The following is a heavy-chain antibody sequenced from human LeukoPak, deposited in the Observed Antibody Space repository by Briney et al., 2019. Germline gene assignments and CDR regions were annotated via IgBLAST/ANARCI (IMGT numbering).Heavy chain of an antibody. CDR1: GYTFTGYY. J-gene: IGHJ6*03. Sequence: ASVKVSCKASGYTFTGYYMHWVRQAPGQGLEWMGRINPNSGGTNYAQKFQGRVTMTRDTSISTAYMELSRLRSDDTAVYYCARATEYQLHYYYYYVDVWGKGTTVTVSS. D-gene: IGHD2-2*01. CDR2: INPNSGGT. CDR3: ARATEYQLHYYYYYVDV. V-gene: IGHV1-2*06.